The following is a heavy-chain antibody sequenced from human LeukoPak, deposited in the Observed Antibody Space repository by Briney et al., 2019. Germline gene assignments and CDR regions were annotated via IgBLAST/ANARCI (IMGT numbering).Heavy chain of an antibody. J-gene: IGHJ3*01. CDR2: IIPIFGTA. Sequence: GASVKVSCKASGGTFSSYAISWVRQAPGQGLEWMGGIIPIFGTANYAQKFQGRVTITADKSTSTAYMELSSLRSEDTAVYYCARAPYYYDSIAFDVWGQGTMVTVSS. CDR3: ARAPYYYDSIAFDV. CDR1: GGTFSSYA. D-gene: IGHD3-22*01. V-gene: IGHV1-69*06.